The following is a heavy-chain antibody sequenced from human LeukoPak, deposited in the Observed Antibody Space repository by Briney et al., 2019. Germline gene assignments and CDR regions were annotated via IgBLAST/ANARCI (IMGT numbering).Heavy chain of an antibody. CDR1: GGSISSYY. CDR3: ARHRRGGYNFFDY. J-gene: IGHJ4*02. D-gene: IGHD5-24*01. Sequence: PSETLSLTCTVSGGSISSYYWSWIRQPPGKGLEWIGYIYTSGSTNYNPSLKSRVTISVDTSKNQFPLKLSSVTAADTAVYYCARHRRGGYNFFDYWGQGTLVTVSS. V-gene: IGHV4-4*09. CDR2: IYTSGST.